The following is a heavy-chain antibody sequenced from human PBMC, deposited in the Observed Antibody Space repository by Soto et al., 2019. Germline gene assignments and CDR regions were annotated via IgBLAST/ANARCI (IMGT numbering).Heavy chain of an antibody. J-gene: IGHJ6*02. V-gene: IGHV4-34*01. Sequence: QVQLQQWGAGLLKPSETLSLTCAVYGGSFSGYYWSWIRQPPGKGLEWIGEINHSGSTNYNPSLKSRVTISVDTSKNQFSLKLSSVTAADTAVYYCARGDSGSWVYYYYGMDVWGQGTTVTVSS. CDR3: ARGDSGSWVYYYYGMDV. CDR1: GGSFSGYY. D-gene: IGHD1-26*01. CDR2: INHSGST.